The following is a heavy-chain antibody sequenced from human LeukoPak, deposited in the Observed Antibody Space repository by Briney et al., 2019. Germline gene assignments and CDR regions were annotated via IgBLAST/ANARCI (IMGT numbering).Heavy chain of an antibody. Sequence: GESLKISCKGSGYSFTSYWIGWVRQMPGKGLEWMGIIYPGDSDTRYSPSFQGQVTISADMSISTAYLQWSSLKASDTAMYYCARHPIEGATQSWFDPWGQGTLVTASS. D-gene: IGHD1-26*01. V-gene: IGHV5-51*01. CDR1: GYSFTSYW. CDR2: IYPGDSDT. CDR3: ARHPIEGATQSWFDP. J-gene: IGHJ5*02.